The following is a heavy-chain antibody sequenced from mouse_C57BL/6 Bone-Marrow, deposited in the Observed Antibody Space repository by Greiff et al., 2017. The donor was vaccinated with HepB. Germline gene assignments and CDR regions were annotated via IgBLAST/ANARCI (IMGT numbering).Heavy chain of an antibody. D-gene: IGHD2-10*02. Sequence: LVESGGGLVQPGGSRKLSCAVSGFTLSSFGIHWVRQAPEKGLEWVAYISSGGTTIYYADTVKGRFTISRDNPRNTLFLQMTSLRSEDTAMYYCAKYGNYVGYAMDYWGQGTSVTVSS. J-gene: IGHJ4*01. V-gene: IGHV5-17*02. CDR3: AKYGNYVGYAMDY. CDR2: ISSGGTTI. CDR1: GFTLSSFG.